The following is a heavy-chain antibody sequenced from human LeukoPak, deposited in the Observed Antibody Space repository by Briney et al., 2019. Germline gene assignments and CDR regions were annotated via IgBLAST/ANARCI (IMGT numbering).Heavy chain of an antibody. D-gene: IGHD3-22*01. CDR2: ISGSGGNT. V-gene: IGHV3-23*01. CDR1: GFTFSRNG. J-gene: IGHJ4*02. Sequence: GGSLRLSCAASGFTFSRNGMTWVRQAPGKGLEWASAISGSGGNTYYADSVKGRFTISRDNSKNTVHLQMNSLRAEDTAMYYCARRAGDYSHPYDYWGQGTLVTVSS. CDR3: ARRAGDYSHPYDY.